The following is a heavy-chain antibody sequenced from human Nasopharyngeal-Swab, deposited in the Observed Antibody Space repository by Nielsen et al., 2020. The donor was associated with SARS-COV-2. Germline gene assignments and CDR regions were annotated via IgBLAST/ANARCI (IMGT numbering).Heavy chain of an antibody. Sequence: WIRQPPGKGLEWVSAISGSGGSTYYADSVKGRFTISRDNSKNTLYLQMNSLRAEDTAVYCCAKDLPKQQLAQYYYYGMDVWGQGTTVTVSS. CDR3: AKDLPKQQLAQYYYYGMDV. J-gene: IGHJ6*02. CDR2: ISGSGGST. V-gene: IGHV3-23*01. D-gene: IGHD6-13*01.